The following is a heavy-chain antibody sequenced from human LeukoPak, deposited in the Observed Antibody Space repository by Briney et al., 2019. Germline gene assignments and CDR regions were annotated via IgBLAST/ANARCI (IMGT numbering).Heavy chain of an antibody. D-gene: IGHD3-22*01. CDR1: GFSVSRVS. V-gene: IGHV3-30*18. J-gene: IGHJ4*02. CDR3: AKGQNYYDGSGYYSTDY. CDR2: ISSDGVNK. Sequence: PGGSLRLSCAASGFSVSRVSMSWVRQAPGKGLEWVAVISSDGVNKYSADSVKGRFTISRDNSKNTLYLQMNSLRAEDTAVYYCAKGQNYYDGSGYYSTDYWGQGTPVTVSS.